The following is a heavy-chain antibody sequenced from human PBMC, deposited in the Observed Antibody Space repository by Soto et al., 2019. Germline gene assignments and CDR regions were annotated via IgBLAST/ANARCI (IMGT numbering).Heavy chain of an antibody. J-gene: IGHJ4*02. CDR3: GGGIAVAIFDY. Sequence: PSETLSLTCAVYGGSFSGNYWSWIRQPPGKGLEWIGEINHSGSTNYNPSLKSRFTISVDTSKNQFSLKLSSVTAADTAVYYCGGGIAVAIFDYWGQGTLVTVSS. V-gene: IGHV4-34*01. CDR1: GGSFSGNY. D-gene: IGHD6-19*01. CDR2: INHSGST.